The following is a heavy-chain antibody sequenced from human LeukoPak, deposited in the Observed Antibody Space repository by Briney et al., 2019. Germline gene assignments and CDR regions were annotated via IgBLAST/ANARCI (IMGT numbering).Heavy chain of an antibody. D-gene: IGHD1-1*01. CDR3: ARRVPFAYGMDV. V-gene: IGHV3-48*02. J-gene: IGHJ6*02. CDR2: ISTSGSAI. Sequence: GGSLRLSCAASGFTFSSYTTGWVRQAPGKGLEWLSYISTSGSAIYSADSVKGRFTFSRDNAKNSLYLQMNSLRDDDTAVYYCARRVPFAYGMDVWGQGTTVTVSS. CDR1: GFTFSSYT.